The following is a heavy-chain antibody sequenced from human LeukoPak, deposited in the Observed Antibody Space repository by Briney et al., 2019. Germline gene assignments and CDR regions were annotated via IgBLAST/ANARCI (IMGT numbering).Heavy chain of an antibody. CDR2: VSSSGTTI. V-gene: IGHV3-48*03. CDR3: ARGGNYFNGY. J-gene: IGHJ4*02. CDR1: GFTFSSYE. D-gene: IGHD2/OR15-2a*01. Sequence: GGSLRLSCAASGFTFSSYEMNWVRQAPGKGLEWVSYVSSSGTTIYYADSVKGRFTISRDNAKNSLFLQMTSLRAEDTAVYYCARGGNYFNGYWGQGTLVTVSS.